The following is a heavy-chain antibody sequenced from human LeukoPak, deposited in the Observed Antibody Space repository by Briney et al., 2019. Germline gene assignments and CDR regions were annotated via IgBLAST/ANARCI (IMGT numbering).Heavy chain of an antibody. D-gene: IGHD5-24*01. CDR3: ARHEEEDGYNARTPDY. V-gene: IGHV4-39*01. CDR2: IHYRLPT. Sequence: PSETLSLTCDVSGVSISGTNYYWGWIRQPPGMGLEWIGSIHYRLPTFYNPLLKSRVTISVDTSKNQISLRLISVTAADTAVYYCARHEEEDGYNARTPDYWGQGTLVTVSS. CDR1: GVSISGTNYY. J-gene: IGHJ4*02.